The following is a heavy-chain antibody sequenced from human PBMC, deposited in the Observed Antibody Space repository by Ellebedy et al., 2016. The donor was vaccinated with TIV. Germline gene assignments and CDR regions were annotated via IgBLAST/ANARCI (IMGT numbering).Heavy chain of an antibody. V-gene: IGHV3-15*01. CDR1: GFTFSNAW. CDR3: TTGTTATGHDGF. J-gene: IGHJ4*02. CDR2: IKSKRDHETT. Sequence: GGSLRLSCAASGFTFSNAWMSWVRQAPGKGLEWVGRIKSKRDHETTDYAAPVRGRFIISRDDPNNTLYLQMNTLNTEDAAVYYCTTGTTATGHDGFWGRGTLVTVSS. D-gene: IGHD2-8*02.